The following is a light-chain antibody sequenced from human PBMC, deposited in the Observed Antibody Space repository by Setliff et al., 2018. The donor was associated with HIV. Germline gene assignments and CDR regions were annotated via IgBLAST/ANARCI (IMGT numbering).Light chain of an antibody. CDR1: QSVSSTY. Sequence: DIVLTQSPGTLSLSPGDRATLSCRASQSVSSTYLARYQQQPGQAPRLLIYGTSRRATGIPDRFSGSGSGTDFTLTISRLEPEDFAVYYCQQYGTSPRAWTFGQGT. CDR2: GTS. V-gene: IGKV3-20*01. J-gene: IGKJ1*01. CDR3: QQYGTSPRAWT.